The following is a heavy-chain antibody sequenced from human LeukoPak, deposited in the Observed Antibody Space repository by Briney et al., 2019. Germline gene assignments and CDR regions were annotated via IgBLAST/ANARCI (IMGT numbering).Heavy chain of an antibody. CDR3: ARVYYDILTGYYTFDY. D-gene: IGHD3-9*01. V-gene: IGHV4-4*07. J-gene: IGHJ4*02. CDR1: GGSISSYY. CDR2: IYTSGST. Sequence: SSETLSLTCTVSGGSISSYYWSWIRQPAGKGLEWIGRIYTSGSTNYNPSLKSRVTMSVDTSKNQFSLKLSSVTAADTAVYYCARVYYDILTGYYTFDYWGQGTLVTVSS.